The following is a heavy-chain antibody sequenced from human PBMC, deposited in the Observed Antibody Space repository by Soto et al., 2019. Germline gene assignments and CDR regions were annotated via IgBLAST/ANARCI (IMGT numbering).Heavy chain of an antibody. V-gene: IGHV3-30-3*01. D-gene: IGHD6-6*01. J-gene: IGHJ4*02. CDR1: GFTFSSHS. CDR3: ARVGGGNSYPLDH. CDR2: ISFDGNTQ. Sequence: VQLXESGGGLVQPGGSLRLSCAASGFTFSSHSMHWVRQAPGKGLEWVAVISFDGNTQNYAASVKGRFTISRDNXXXXXYLQVNSLTTDDTAMYYCARVGGGNSYPLDHWGQGTLVTVSS.